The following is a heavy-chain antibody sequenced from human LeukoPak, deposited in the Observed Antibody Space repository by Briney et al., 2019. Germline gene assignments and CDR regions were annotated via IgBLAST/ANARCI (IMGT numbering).Heavy chain of an antibody. Sequence: ASVTVSCKASGYTFTGYYMHWVRQAPGQGLEWMGWINPNSGGTNYAQKFQGRVTMTRDTSISTAYMELSRLRSDDTAVYYCARLSSGWYIGYYYYYMDVWGKGTTVTVSS. D-gene: IGHD6-19*01. CDR3: ARLSSGWYIGYYYYYMDV. J-gene: IGHJ6*03. V-gene: IGHV1-2*02. CDR1: GYTFTGYY. CDR2: INPNSGGT.